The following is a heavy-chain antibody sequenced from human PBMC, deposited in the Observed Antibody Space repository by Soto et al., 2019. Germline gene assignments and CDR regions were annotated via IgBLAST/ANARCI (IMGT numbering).Heavy chain of an antibody. CDR2: IDSGGGTT. CDR3: AKAPTTLTTSAGGH. D-gene: IGHD4-4*01. J-gene: IGHJ4*02. Sequence: GGSLRLSCAASGFMFTSYAMTWFRQAPGKGLEWVSTIDSGGGTTFYANSVKGRFSISRDNSKNTMYLQMNSLRADDTAIYYCAKAPTTLTTSAGGHWGQGALVTVSS. V-gene: IGHV3-23*01. CDR1: GFMFTSYA.